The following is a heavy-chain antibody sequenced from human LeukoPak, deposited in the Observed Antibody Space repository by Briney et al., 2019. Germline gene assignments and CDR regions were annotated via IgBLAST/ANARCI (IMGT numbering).Heavy chain of an antibody. J-gene: IGHJ4*02. CDR3: ARDEFSGSYYYGRGPLDY. D-gene: IGHD1-26*01. V-gene: IGHV3-66*01. CDR1: GFTVSTTY. Sequence: GSLRLSCAASGFTVSTTYMTWVRQAPGKGLEWVPLIDTGGSTYYADSVKGRFIISRDNSRNTLFLQMSSLRAEDTAVYYCARDEFSGSYYYGRGPLDYWGQGTLVTVSS. CDR2: IDTGGST.